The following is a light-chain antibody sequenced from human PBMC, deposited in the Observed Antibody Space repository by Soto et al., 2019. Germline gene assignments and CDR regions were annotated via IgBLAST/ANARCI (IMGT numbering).Light chain of an antibody. CDR1: QGISSW. V-gene: IGKV1-12*01. Sequence: DIQMTQSPSSVSASVVERVIISFWASQGISSWLAWYQQKPGKAPNLLIYAASNLQSGVPSRFSASGSGTDFTLTINNLQPEDFATYYCQQSHTFPITFGQGTRLEIK. J-gene: IGKJ5*01. CDR3: QQSHTFPIT. CDR2: AAS.